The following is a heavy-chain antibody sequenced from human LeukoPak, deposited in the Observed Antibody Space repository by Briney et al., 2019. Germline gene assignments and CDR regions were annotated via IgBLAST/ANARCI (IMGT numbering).Heavy chain of an antibody. D-gene: IGHD2-15*01. CDR3: ARGESIVVVVAATYY. CDR1: GYTFTGYY. J-gene: IGHJ4*02. CDR2: INPNSGGT. Sequence: ASVKVSCKASGYTFTGYYMHRVRQAPGQGLEWMGWINPNSGGTNYAQKFQGRVTMTRDTSISTAYMELSRLRSDDTAVYYCARGESIVVVVAATYYWGQGTLVTVSS. V-gene: IGHV1-2*02.